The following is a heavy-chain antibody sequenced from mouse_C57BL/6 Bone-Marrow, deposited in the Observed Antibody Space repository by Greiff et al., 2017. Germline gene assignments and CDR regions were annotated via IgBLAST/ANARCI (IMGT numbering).Heavy chain of an antibody. Sequence: VQLQQPGTELVKPGASVKLSCTASGYTFTSYWMHWVKQRPGQGLEWIGYINTSNGGNNYNEKFKSKATLTVDKSSSTAYMQVSSRTSDDSAVYYCARSKGYGPEAYGGQGTLVTVSA. CDR2: INTSNGGN. V-gene: IGHV1-53*01. CDR3: ARSKGYGPEAY. D-gene: IGHD2-14*01. J-gene: IGHJ3*01. CDR1: GYTFTSYW.